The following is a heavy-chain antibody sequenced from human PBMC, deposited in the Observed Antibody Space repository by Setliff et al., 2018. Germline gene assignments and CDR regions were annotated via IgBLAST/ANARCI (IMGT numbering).Heavy chain of an antibody. V-gene: IGHV1-18*01. J-gene: IGHJ4*02. D-gene: IGHD4-17*01. Sequence: EASVKVSCKASGYTFTGYGVSWVRQAPGQGLEWVGWISPYNGNTYYAPKFQGRFIMTADTSTTTAYVELRSLRSDDTAIYYCSRLVRFCTTTACQRLSGDDYWGQGTLVTVSS. CDR3: SRLVRFCTTTACQRLSGDDY. CDR2: ISPYNGNT. CDR1: GYTFTGYG.